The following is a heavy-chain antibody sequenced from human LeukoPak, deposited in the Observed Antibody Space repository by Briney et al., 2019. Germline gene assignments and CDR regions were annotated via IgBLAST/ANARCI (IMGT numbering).Heavy chain of an antibody. J-gene: IGHJ4*02. V-gene: IGHV1-18*01. CDR2: ISAYNGNT. Sequence: ASVNGSCQASGYTFTSYGIGWVRQAPGQGLEWMGWISAYNGNTNYAQKLQGRVTMTTDTSTSTAYMELRSLRSDDTAVYYCATGIAVAGTHYWDQGSLVTVSS. CDR3: ATGIAVAGTHY. D-gene: IGHD6-19*01. CDR1: GYTFTSYG.